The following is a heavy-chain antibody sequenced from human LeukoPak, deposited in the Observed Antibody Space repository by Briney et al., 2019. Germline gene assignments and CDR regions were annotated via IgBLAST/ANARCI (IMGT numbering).Heavy chain of an antibody. V-gene: IGHV3-23*01. D-gene: IGHD3-10*01. CDR1: GFTFSGYA. J-gene: IGHJ4*02. Sequence: QPGGSLRLSCAASGFTFSGYAMSWVRQAPGKGLEWVSAISGSGGSTYYADSVKGRFTISRDNSKNTLYLQMNSLRAEDTAVYYCAKEWITMVRGVIISAFDYWGQGTLVTVSS. CDR2: ISGSGGST. CDR3: AKEWITMVRGVIISAFDY.